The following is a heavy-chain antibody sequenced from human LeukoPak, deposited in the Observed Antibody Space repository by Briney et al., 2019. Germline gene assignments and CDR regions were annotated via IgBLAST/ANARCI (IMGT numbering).Heavy chain of an antibody. J-gene: IGHJ4*02. D-gene: IGHD1-26*01. CDR3: ARAMSGGVTDY. CDR1: GYNFIGYY. V-gene: IGHV1-2*02. Sequence: ASVKVSCKASGYNFIGYYIYWMRQAPGQRLEYMGWISANSGSTNYAENFQGRVSMTRDTSISTVYMELSRLRSDDTAVYYCARAMSGGVTDYWGQGTLVTVSS. CDR2: ISANSGST.